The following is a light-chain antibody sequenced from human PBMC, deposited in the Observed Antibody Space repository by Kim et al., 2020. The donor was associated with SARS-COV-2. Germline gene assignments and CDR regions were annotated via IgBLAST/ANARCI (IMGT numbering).Light chain of an antibody. J-gene: IGLJ7*01. Sequence: QPVLTQSPSASASLGASVKLTCTLSSGHSSYAIAWHQQQPEKGPRYLMKLNSDGSHNKGDGIPDRFSGSSSGAERYLTISSLQSEDEADYYCQTWDTGIVVFGGGTQLTVL. V-gene: IGLV4-69*01. CDR3: QTWDTGIVV. CDR2: LNSDGSH. CDR1: SGHSSYA.